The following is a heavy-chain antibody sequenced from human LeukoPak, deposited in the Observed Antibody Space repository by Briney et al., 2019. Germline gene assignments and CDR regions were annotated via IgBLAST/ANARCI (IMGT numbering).Heavy chain of an antibody. Sequence: GGSLRLSCAASGFTFSSYSMSWVRQAPGKGLEWVANIKQDGSVNYHVDSVKGRFTLSRDNAMKSLYLRMNRLRAEDTALYYCARDEYRNAYWGQETLVTVCS. CDR1: GFTFSSYS. D-gene: IGHD5-18*01. V-gene: IGHV3-7*01. CDR2: IKQDGSVN. J-gene: IGHJ4*02. CDR3: ARDEYRNAY.